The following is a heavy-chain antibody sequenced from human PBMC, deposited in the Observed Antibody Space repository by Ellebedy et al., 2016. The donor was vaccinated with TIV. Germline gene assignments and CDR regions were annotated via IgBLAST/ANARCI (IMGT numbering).Heavy chain of an antibody. V-gene: IGHV4-59*01. CDR3: ARGAGYFDY. J-gene: IGHJ4*02. CDR2: IYYSGST. CDR1: GGSISPYY. Sequence: MPSETLSLTCTVSGGSISPYYWSWIRQPPGKGLEWIGYIYYSGSTNYNPSLKSRVTISVDTSKNQFSLKLSSVTAADTAVYYCARGAGYFDYWGQGTLVTVSS. D-gene: IGHD6-19*01.